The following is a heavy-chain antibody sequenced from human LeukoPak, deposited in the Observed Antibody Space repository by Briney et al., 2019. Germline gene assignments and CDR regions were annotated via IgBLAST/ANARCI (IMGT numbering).Heavy chain of an antibody. CDR1: GFTFSDYY. V-gene: IGHV3-11*04. Sequence: GGSLRLSCAASGFTFSDYYMSWIRQAPGKGLEWVSYISSSGSTIYYADSVKGRFTISRDNAKNSLYLQMNSLRAEDTAVYYCARDRGRPSGSILEPYYFDYWGQGTLVTVSS. J-gene: IGHJ4*02. CDR2: ISSSGSTI. CDR3: ARDRGRPSGSILEPYYFDY. D-gene: IGHD1-26*01.